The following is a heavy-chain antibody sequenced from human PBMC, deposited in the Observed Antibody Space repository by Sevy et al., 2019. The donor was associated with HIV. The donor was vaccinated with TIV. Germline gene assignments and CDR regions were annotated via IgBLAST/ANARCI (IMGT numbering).Heavy chain of an antibody. CDR1: GFTFSSYW. V-gene: IGHV3-74*01. CDR3: ARDPHYYDSSGYYPGAFDI. CDR2: INSDGSST. D-gene: IGHD3-22*01. J-gene: IGHJ3*02. Sequence: RGSLRLSCAASGFTFSSYWMHWVRQAPGKGLVWVSRINSDGSSTSYADSVKGRFTISRDNAKNTLYLQMNSLRAEDTAVYYCARDPHYYDSSGYYPGAFDIWGQGTMVTVSS.